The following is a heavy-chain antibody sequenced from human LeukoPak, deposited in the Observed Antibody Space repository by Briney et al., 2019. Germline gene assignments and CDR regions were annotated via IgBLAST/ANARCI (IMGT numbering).Heavy chain of an antibody. J-gene: IGHJ6*03. Sequence: PGGSLRLSCAASGFTFSSYWMSWVRQAPGKGLEWVANIKQDGSEQSYVDSVKGRFTISRDNAENSLYLQMNSLRAEDTAVYYCAREQYAPYYYYMDVWGTGTTVTISS. CDR3: AREQYAPYYYYMDV. CDR1: GFTFSSYW. CDR2: IKQDGSEQ. V-gene: IGHV3-7*01.